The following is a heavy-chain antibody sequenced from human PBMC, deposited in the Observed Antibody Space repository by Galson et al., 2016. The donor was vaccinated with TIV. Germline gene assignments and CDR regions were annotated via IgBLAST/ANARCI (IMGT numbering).Heavy chain of an antibody. CDR1: GFTFKNVG. CDR2: IWYDGTNK. J-gene: IGHJ4*02. D-gene: IGHD1-7*01. V-gene: IGHV3-33*01. CDR3: CHTWNYPY. Sequence: SLRLSCAATGFTFKNVGMHWARQAPGKGLEWVEDIWYDGTNKFYADSVKGRFTISRDNSKNTLSLQMNSLRAEDTALYYFCHTWNYPYWGRGTPVTVSS.